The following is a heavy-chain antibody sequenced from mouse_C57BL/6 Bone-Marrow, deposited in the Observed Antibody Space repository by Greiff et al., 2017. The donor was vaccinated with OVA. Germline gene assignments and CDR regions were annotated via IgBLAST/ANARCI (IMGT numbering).Heavy chain of an antibody. Sequence: QVQLQQPGAELVKPGASVKVSCKASGYTFTSYWMHWVKQRPGQGLEWIGRIHPSDSDTNYNQKFKGKATLTVAKSSSTAYMQLSSLTSEDSAVYYFASMVTTRGYFDVWGTGTTVTVSS. D-gene: IGHD2-2*01. CDR2: IHPSDSDT. CDR1: GYTFTSYW. J-gene: IGHJ1*03. CDR3: ASMVTTRGYFDV. V-gene: IGHV1-74*01.